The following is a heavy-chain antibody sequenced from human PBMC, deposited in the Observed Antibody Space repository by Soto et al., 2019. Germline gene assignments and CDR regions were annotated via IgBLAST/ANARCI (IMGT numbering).Heavy chain of an antibody. V-gene: IGHV1-24*01. CDR2: FDPEDGET. CDR3: EIFWAQYNWFDP. CDR1: GYTLTELS. J-gene: IGHJ5*02. D-gene: IGHD3-3*01. Sequence: ASVKVSCKVSGYTLTELSMHWVRQAPGKGLEWMGGFDPEDGETIYAQKFQGRVTMTEDTSTDTAYMELSSLRSEDTAVYYCEIFWAQYNWFDPWGQGTLVTVSS.